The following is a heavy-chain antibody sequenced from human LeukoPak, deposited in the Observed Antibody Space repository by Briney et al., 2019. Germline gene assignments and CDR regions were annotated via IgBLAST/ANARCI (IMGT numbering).Heavy chain of an antibody. CDR1: GGSISSYY. CDR3: ARGRDAFDI. J-gene: IGHJ3*02. CDR2: IYYSGST. Sequence: SETLSLTCTVSGGSISSYYWTWIRQPPGKGLEWLGYIYYSGSTNYNPSLKSRVTISVDTSKNQFSLKLSSVTAADTAVYYCARGRDAFDIWGQGTMVTVSS. V-gene: IGHV4-59*01.